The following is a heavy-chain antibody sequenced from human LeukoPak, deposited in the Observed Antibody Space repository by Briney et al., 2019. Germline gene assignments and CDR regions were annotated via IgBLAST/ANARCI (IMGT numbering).Heavy chain of an antibody. CDR2: IYSGGST. V-gene: IGHV3-66*01. J-gene: IGHJ4*02. D-gene: IGHD3-10*01. CDR3: ARXRMXRGVIGSEGXDY. Sequence: PGGSLRLSCAASGFTVSSNYMSWVRQAPGKGLEWVSVIYSGGSTYYADSVKGRFTISRDNSKNTLYLQMNSLRAEDTAVYYCARXRMXRGVIGSEGXDYWGQGXLVTV. CDR1: GFTVSSNY.